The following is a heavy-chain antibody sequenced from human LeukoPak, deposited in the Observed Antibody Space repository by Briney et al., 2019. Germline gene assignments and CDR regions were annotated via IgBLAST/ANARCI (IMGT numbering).Heavy chain of an antibody. J-gene: IGHJ3*02. CDR1: GGTFSSYA. CDR3: ARLTTDDAFDI. CDR2: IIPIFGTA. V-gene: IGHV1-69*13. Sequence: GASAKVSCKASGGTFSSYAISWVRQAPGQGLEWMGGIIPIFGTANYAQKFQGRVTITADESTSTAYMELSSLRSEDTAVYYCARLTTDDAFDIWGQGTMVTVSS. D-gene: IGHD4-17*01.